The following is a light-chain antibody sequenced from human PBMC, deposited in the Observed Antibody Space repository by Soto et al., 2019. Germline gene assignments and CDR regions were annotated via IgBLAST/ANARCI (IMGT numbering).Light chain of an antibody. V-gene: IGKV2D-29*01. CDR1: QSLLHSNGKTY. Sequence: DIVMTQTPLSLSVTPGQPASISCKSSQSLLHSNGKTYLYWYLQKPGQPPHLLIYEVSNRFSGVPDRFSGSGSGTDFTLTISRVEPEDFAVYFCQHYGDSSWTFGQGTKVDIK. CDR2: EVS. CDR3: QHYGDSSWT. J-gene: IGKJ1*01.